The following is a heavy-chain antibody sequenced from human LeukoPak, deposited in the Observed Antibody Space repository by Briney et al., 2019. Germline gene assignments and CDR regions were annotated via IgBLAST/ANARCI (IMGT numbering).Heavy chain of an antibody. D-gene: IGHD1-14*01. CDR1: GGSISSYY. J-gene: IGHJ4*02. CDR2: IYYSGST. V-gene: IGHV4-59*08. CDR3: ATGGGTGTMDLPSFEY. Sequence: SETLSLTCTVSGGSISSYYWSWIRQPPGKGLEWIGYIYYSGSTNYNPSLKSRVTISVDTSKNQFSLKLSSVTAADTAVYYCATGGGTGTMDLPSFEYWGQGILVTVSS.